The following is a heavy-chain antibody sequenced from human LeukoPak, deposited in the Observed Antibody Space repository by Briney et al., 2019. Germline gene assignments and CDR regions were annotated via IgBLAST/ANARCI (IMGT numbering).Heavy chain of an antibody. J-gene: IGHJ6*03. D-gene: IGHD5-18*01. V-gene: IGHV3-15*01. CDR2: IKSKIDGGTT. CDR3: TTAATPGYSYGYGTYYYYYYMDV. CDR1: GFTFSNAW. Sequence: GGSLRLSCAASGFTFSNAWMSWVRQAPGKGLEWVGRIKSKIDGGTTDYAAPVKGRFTISRDDSKNTLYLQMNSLKTADTAVYYCTTAATPGYSYGYGTYYYYYYMDVWGKGTTVTVSS.